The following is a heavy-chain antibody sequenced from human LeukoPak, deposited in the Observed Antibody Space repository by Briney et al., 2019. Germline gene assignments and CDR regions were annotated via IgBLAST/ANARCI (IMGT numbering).Heavy chain of an antibody. D-gene: IGHD5-18*01. CDR1: GGSISTYY. J-gene: IGHJ3*02. CDR2: IYTSGSN. CDR3: ARHRGCSYGFDDFNI. Sequence: TSETLSLTCTVSGGSISTYYWSWIRQPAGKGLEWIGRIYTSGSNNYNPSLKSRLTMSIEPSKNQFSLKLSSVTAADTAAYYCARHRGCSYGFDDFNIWSQGTMVIVSS. V-gene: IGHV4-4*07.